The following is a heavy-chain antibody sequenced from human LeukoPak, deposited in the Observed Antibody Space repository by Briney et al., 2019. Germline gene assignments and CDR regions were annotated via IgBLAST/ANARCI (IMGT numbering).Heavy chain of an antibody. Sequence: SETLSLTCTVSGGSISGCYWSWIRQPPGKGLEWIGYIYYSGSTNYNPSLKSRVTISIDTSKNQFSLRLSSVTAADTAVYYCAREWQQLVPRYFDLWGRGTLVTVSS. D-gene: IGHD6-13*01. CDR3: AREWQQLVPRYFDL. CDR1: GGSISGCY. J-gene: IGHJ2*01. CDR2: IYYSGST. V-gene: IGHV4-59*01.